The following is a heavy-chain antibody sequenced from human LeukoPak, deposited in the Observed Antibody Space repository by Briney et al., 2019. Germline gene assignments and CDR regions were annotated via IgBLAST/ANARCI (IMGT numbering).Heavy chain of an antibody. CDR3: ARDRYSSGWYGDFDC. J-gene: IGHJ4*02. D-gene: IGHD6-19*01. V-gene: IGHV3-30*02. CDR2: IRYDGSNK. CDR1: GFTFSSYG. Sequence: GGTLRLSCAASGFTFSSYGMHWVRQAPGKGLEWVAFIRYDGSNKYYADSVKGRFTISRDNSKNTLYLQMNSLRAEDTAVYYCARDRYSSGWYGDFDCWGQGTLVTVSS.